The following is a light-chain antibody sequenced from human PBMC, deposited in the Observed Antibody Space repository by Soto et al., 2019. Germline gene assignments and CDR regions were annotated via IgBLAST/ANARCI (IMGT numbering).Light chain of an antibody. CDR2: DVN. Sequence: QSALTQPPSASGSPGQSVAISCTGTSSDVGDYNYVSWYQQHPGKAPKLMIFDVNKRPSGVPDRFSGSKSGNTASLTVSGLQAEDEADYYCSSYAGNNSLDVFGTGTKLTVL. CDR3: SSYAGNNSLDV. V-gene: IGLV2-8*01. CDR1: SSDVGDYNY. J-gene: IGLJ1*01.